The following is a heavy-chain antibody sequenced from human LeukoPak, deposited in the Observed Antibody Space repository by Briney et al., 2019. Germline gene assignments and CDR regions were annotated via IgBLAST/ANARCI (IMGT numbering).Heavy chain of an antibody. CDR1: GFTFSSYT. CDR2: ISFDGTNK. Sequence: GGSLRLSCAASGFTFSSYTMHWVRQAPGKGLEWVAVISFDGTNKYYADSVKGRFTISRDNSKNTLYLQMNSLRPEDTAVYYCARAPTPMTTVTTLGYWGQGTLVTVSS. J-gene: IGHJ4*02. D-gene: IGHD4-17*01. V-gene: IGHV3-30-3*01. CDR3: ARAPTPMTTVTTLGY.